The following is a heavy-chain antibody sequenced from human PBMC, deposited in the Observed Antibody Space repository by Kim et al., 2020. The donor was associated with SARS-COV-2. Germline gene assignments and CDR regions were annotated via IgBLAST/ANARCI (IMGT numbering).Heavy chain of an antibody. V-gene: IGHV3-7*03. D-gene: IGHD3-22*01. J-gene: IGHJ4*02. Sequence: GGSLRLSCTASGFTLSGHWMSWVRQAPGKGLEWVACIHPDGSDKYYVDSLKGRSTISRDNAHNSLYLQLNSLRAEDTAIYYCARDNYDDSGSYVGVEFWGQGTLLTVSS. CDR2: IHPDGSDK. CDR1: GFTLSGHW. CDR3: ARDNYDDSGSYVGVEF.